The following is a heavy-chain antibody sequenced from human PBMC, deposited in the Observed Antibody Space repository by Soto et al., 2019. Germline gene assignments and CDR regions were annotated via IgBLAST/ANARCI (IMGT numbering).Heavy chain of an antibody. D-gene: IGHD6-19*01. CDR2: INAGNGNT. J-gene: IGHJ4*02. CDR1: GYTFTSYG. CDR3: ARAVAVAADFDY. V-gene: IGHV1-3*01. Sequence: GASVKVSCKASGYTFTSYGISWVRQAPGQRLEWMGWINAGNGNTKSSEKFQGRVTISRATSASTAYMELSSLRSEDTAVYYCARAVAVAADFDYWGQGTLVTVSS.